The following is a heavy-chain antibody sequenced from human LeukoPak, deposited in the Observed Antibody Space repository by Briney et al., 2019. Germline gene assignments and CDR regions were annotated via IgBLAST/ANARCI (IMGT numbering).Heavy chain of an antibody. CDR3: ARDYGSGVLDY. CDR1: GFTFSSYS. J-gene: IGHJ4*02. CDR2: ISSSSSYI. V-gene: IGHV3-21*04. Sequence: GGSLRLSCAASGFTFSSYSMNWVRQAPGKGLEWVSSISSSSSYIYYADSVKGRFTISRDNAKNSLYLQIHSLRAEDTAVYYCARDYGSGVLDYWGQGTLVTVSS. D-gene: IGHD3-10*01.